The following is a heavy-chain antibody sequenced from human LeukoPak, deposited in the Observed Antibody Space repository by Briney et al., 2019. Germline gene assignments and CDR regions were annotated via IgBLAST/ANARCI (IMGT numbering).Heavy chain of an antibody. CDR1: GFTFSSYA. V-gene: IGHV3-23*01. D-gene: IGHD3-10*01. CDR3: AKNPLRVRGKYYFDY. CDR2: ISGSGGST. Sequence: PGGSLRLSCAASGFTFSSYAMSWVRQAPGKGLEWVSAISGSGGSTYYADSVKGRFTISRDNSKNTLYLQTNSLRAEDTAVYYCAKNPLRVRGKYYFDYWGQGTLVTVSS. J-gene: IGHJ4*02.